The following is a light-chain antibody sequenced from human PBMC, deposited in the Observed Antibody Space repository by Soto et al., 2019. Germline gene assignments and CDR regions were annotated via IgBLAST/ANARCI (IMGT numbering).Light chain of an antibody. CDR3: SSYTSSDPYV. V-gene: IGLV2-14*01. CDR1: RSDVGGYNY. J-gene: IGLJ1*01. CDR2: EVS. Sequence: QSALTQPASVSGSPGQSITISCTGTRSDVGGYNYVSWYQQHPGKAPKLMIYEVSNRPSGVSNRFSGSKSVNTASLAISGLHAEDEAHYYCSSYTSSDPYVFGSGTKVTVL.